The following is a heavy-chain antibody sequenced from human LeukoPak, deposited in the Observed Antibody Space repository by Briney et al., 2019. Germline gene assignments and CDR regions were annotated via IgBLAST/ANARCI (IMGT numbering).Heavy chain of an antibody. V-gene: IGHV4-34*01. CDR1: GGSVSGYY. CDR3: ARVPLRFLEPFDY. Sequence: SETLSLTCAGYGGSVSGYYWSWIRQPPEKGLEWIGEISHRGRTHYTPSLQSRVTMSVDTSKNQFALNLNSVTAADTAVYYCARVPLRFLEPFDYWGQGILVTVSS. CDR2: ISHRGRT. D-gene: IGHD3-3*01. J-gene: IGHJ4*02.